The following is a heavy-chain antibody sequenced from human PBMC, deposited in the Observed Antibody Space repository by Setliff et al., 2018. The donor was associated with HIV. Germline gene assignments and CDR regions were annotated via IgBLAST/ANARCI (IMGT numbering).Heavy chain of an antibody. J-gene: IGHJ4*02. V-gene: IGHV4-34*01. CDR3: ARVDYGDYDFDY. CDR2: INHSGST. D-gene: IGHD4-17*01. CDR1: GGSFRGHH. Sequence: PSETLSLTCAVYGGSFRGHHWSWIRQPPGKGLEWIGEINHSGSTNYNPSLKSRVTISVDMSKNQFSLNLTSVTAADTAVYYCARVDYGDYDFDYWGQGTLVTVSS.